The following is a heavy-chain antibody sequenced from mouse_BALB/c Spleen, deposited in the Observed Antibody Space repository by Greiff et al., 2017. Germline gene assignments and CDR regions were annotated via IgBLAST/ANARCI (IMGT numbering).Heavy chain of an antibody. CDR3: ARDFYYDYGAH. V-gene: IGHV7-1*02. CDR2: SRNKANDYTT. J-gene: IGHJ3*01. D-gene: IGHD2-4*01. CDR1: GFTFSDFY. Sequence: EVKVVESGGGLVQPGGSLRLSCATSGFTFSDFYMEWVRQPPGKRLEWIAASRNKANDYTTEYSASVKGRFIVSRDTSQSILYLQMTALRAEDTAIYYCARDFYYDYGAHWGQGTLVTVSA.